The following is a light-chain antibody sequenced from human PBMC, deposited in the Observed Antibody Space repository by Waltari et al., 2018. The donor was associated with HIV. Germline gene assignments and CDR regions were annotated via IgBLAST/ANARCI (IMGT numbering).Light chain of an antibody. CDR2: NTS. J-gene: IGKJ1*01. V-gene: IGKV3D-20*02. CDR1: QIVSLNY. CDR3: QEFSGSSWT. Sequence: VLTQSTEPLSWSPGARATLSCRADQIVSLNYVAWYPQTPGKAPRLLVYNTSYRAAVIPDRFSAAGSWTQFTLVISRLEPEDFAVYYCQEFSGSSWTFGQGT.